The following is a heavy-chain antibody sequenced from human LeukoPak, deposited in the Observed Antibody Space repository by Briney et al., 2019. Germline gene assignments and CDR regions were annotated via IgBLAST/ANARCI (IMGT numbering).Heavy chain of an antibody. CDR2: ISHSGAS. V-gene: IGHV4-4*09. Sequence: SETLSLTCTVSGGFVSRESWTWIRQFPDKRLEWIGYISHSGASDYKPSLESRVTISRDTPKNQFSPKLSSVTAADTAVYYCARVSAIAAPPDYYMDVWGKGTTVTVSS. J-gene: IGHJ6*03. CDR1: GGFVSRES. D-gene: IGHD6-6*01. CDR3: ARVSAIAAPPDYYMDV.